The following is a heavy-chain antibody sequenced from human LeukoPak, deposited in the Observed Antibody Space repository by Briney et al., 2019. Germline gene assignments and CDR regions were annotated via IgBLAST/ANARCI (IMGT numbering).Heavy chain of an antibody. Sequence: PSETLSLTCTVSGGSISSSSYYWGWIRQPPEKGLEWVGSVYYSGSTYYNPSLKSRVTISVDTSKNQFSLKLNSVTAADTAVYYCARVYASGSYEDYWGQGTLVTVSS. D-gene: IGHD3-10*01. CDR2: VYYSGST. CDR1: GGSISSSSYY. V-gene: IGHV4-39*07. J-gene: IGHJ4*02. CDR3: ARVYASGSYEDY.